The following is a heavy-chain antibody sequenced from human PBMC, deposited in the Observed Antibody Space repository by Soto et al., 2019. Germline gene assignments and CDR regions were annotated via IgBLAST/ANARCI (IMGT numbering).Heavy chain of an antibody. Sequence: EVQLVESGGGLVQPGGSLRLSCAASGFTFSSYWMSWVRQAPGKGLEWVANIKQDGSEKYYVDSVKGRFTISRDNAKNSLYLQMNSLRAEDTAVYYCARDGWDIVAEEFDYWGQGTLVTVSS. D-gene: IGHD5-12*01. V-gene: IGHV3-7*01. CDR3: ARDGWDIVAEEFDY. J-gene: IGHJ4*02. CDR1: GFTFSSYW. CDR2: IKQDGSEK.